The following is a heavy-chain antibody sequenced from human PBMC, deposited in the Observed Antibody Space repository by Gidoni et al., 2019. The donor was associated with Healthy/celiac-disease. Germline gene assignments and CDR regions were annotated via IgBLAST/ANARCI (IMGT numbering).Heavy chain of an antibody. CDR3: ARASYYDFWSVNWFDP. D-gene: IGHD3-3*01. V-gene: IGHV1-2*04. Sequence: QVQLGQSGAEVKKPGASVKVSCKASGYTFTGHYMHWVRQAPGQGLEWMGWINPNSGGTNYAQKFQGWVTMTRDTSISTAYMELSRLRSDDTAVYYCARASYYDFWSVNWFDPWGQGTLVTVSS. CDR2: INPNSGGT. J-gene: IGHJ5*02. CDR1: GYTFTGHY.